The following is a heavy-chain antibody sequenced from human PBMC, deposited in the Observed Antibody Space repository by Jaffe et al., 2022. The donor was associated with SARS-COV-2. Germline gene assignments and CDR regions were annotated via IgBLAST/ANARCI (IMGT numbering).Heavy chain of an antibody. V-gene: IGHV3-9*01. CDR1: GFTFDDYA. Sequence: EVQLVESGGGLVQPGRSLRLSCAASGFTFDDYAMHWVRQAPGKGLEWVSGISWNSGSIGYADSVKGRFTISRDNAKNSLYLQMNSLRAEDTALYYCAKDFLRRDTGMDVWGQGTTVTVSS. CDR3: AKDFLRRDTGMDV. CDR2: ISWNSGSI. J-gene: IGHJ6*02.